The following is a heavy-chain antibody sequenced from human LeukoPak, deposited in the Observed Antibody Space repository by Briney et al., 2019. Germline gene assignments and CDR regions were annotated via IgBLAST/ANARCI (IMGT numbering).Heavy chain of an antibody. CDR2: IYYSGST. Sequence: SETLSLTCTVSGGSISSYYWSWIRQPPGKGLEWIGYIYYSGSTNYNPSLKSRVTISVDTSKNRFSLKLNSVTAADTAVYYCARDLGRGSYFPFDYWGQGTLVTVSS. J-gene: IGHJ4*02. CDR1: GGSISSYY. V-gene: IGHV4-59*01. D-gene: IGHD2/OR15-2a*01. CDR3: ARDLGRGSYFPFDY.